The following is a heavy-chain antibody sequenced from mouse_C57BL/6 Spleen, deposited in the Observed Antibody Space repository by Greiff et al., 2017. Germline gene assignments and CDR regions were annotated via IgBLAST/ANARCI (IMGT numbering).Heavy chain of an antibody. D-gene: IGHD1-1*01. CDR2: IDPSDSET. CDR3: ARRGISTVGFDY. CDR1: GYTFTSYW. J-gene: IGHJ2*01. Sequence: QVQLQQPGAELVRPGSSVKLSCKASGYTFTSYWMHWVKQRPIQGLEWIGNIDPSDSETHYNQKFKDKATLTVDKSSSTAYMQRSSLTSEDSAVYYCARRGISTVGFDYWGQGTTLTVSS. V-gene: IGHV1-52*01.